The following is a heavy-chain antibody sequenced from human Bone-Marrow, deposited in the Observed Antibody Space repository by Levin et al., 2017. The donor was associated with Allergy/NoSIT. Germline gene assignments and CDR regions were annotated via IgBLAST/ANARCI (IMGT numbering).Heavy chain of an antibody. V-gene: IGHV2-5*02. J-gene: IGHJ5*02. D-gene: IGHD2-21*02. CDR3: ALAQNCGGDCYSWFNP. Sequence: KESGPTLVKPTGTLTLTCSFSGFSLSTPGVSVGWIRQPPGKALEWLALIYWDDDKQYNPSLRNRLTITKDTSKNQVVLTMSNMHPVDTATYFCALAQNCGGDCYSWFNPWGQGTLVTVSS. CDR2: IYWDDDK. CDR1: GFSLSTPGVS.